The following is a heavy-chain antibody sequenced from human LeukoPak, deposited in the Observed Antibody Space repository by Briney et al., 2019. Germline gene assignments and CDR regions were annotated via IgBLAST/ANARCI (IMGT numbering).Heavy chain of an antibody. CDR2: IYHSGST. CDR1: GGSLSSGGYS. D-gene: IGHD2-15*01. V-gene: IGHV4-30-2*01. J-gene: IGHJ4*02. Sequence: PSETLSLTCAVSGGSLSSGGYSWSWIRQPPGKGLEWIGYIYHSGSTYYNPSLKSRVTISVDRSKNQFSLKLSSVTAADTAVYYCARVLGSGYSDYWGQGTLVTVSS. CDR3: ARVLGSGYSDY.